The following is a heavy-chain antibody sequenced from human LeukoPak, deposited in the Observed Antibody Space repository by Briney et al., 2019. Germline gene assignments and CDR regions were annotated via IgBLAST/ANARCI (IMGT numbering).Heavy chain of an antibody. CDR1: GGSISSSSYF. D-gene: IGHD3-22*01. Sequence: SETLSLTCTVSGGSISSSSYFWAWIRQPPGRGLAWIGSISYSGSTYSNPSLMSRVTISVDTSKNQFSLKLSSVTAADTAVFYCARYFYDTSGTYYPYFDYWGQGTLVTVSS. V-gene: IGHV4-39*01. CDR2: ISYSGST. J-gene: IGHJ4*02. CDR3: ARYFYDTSGTYYPYFDY.